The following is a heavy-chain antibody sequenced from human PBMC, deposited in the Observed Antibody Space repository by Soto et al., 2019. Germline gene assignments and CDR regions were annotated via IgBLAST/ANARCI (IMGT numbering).Heavy chain of an antibody. V-gene: IGHV3-30*03. CDR3: AIDLNYYGSGTRPSFDY. J-gene: IGHJ4*02. Sequence: QVQLVESGGGVVQPGRSLRLSCAASGFTFSSYGMHWVRQAPGKGLEWVAVISYDGSNKYYADSVKGRFTISRDNSKNTLYLQMNSLRAEDTAVYYCAIDLNYYGSGTRPSFDYWGQGTLVTVSS. CDR1: GFTFSSYG. CDR2: ISYDGSNK. D-gene: IGHD3-10*01.